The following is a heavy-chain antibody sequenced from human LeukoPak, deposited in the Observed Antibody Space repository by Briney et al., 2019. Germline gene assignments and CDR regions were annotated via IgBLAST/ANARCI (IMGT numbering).Heavy chain of an antibody. Sequence: GGSLRLSCAASGFSLSTNYMSWVRQAPGKGLEWVSVIYTVGTIYYPDSVKGRCTISRDTSTNTVYLQLNSLRAEDTATYYCAGYGGSYPYYMDVWGKGTTVILSS. J-gene: IGHJ6*03. CDR3: AGYGGSYPYYMDV. CDR1: GFSLSTNY. V-gene: IGHV3-66*01. CDR2: IYTVGTI. D-gene: IGHD1-26*01.